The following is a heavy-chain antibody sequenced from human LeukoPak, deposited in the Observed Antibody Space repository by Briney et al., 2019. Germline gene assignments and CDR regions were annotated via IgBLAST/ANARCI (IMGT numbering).Heavy chain of an antibody. Sequence: PGWSLRLSCAASGFTFSSYAMSWVRQAPGKGLEWVSAISGSGGSTYYADSVKGRFTISRDNSKNTLYLQMNSLRAEDTAVYYCANSRQWLATGNFDYWGQGTLVTVSS. J-gene: IGHJ4*02. V-gene: IGHV3-23*01. CDR2: ISGSGGST. CDR1: GFTFSSYA. D-gene: IGHD6-19*01. CDR3: ANSRQWLATGNFDY.